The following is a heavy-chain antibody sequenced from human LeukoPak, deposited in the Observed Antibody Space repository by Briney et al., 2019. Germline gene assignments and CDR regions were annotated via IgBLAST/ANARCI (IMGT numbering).Heavy chain of an antibody. J-gene: IGHJ4*02. CDR3: ARGYSYVPDY. Sequence: GASVEVSCKASGGTFSSYAISWVRQAPGQGLEWMGGIIPIFGTANYAQRFQGRVTVTADKSTSTAYMELSSLRSEDTAVYYCARGYSYVPDYWGQGTLVTVSS. V-gene: IGHV1-69*06. CDR1: GGTFSSYA. D-gene: IGHD5-18*01. CDR2: IIPIFGTA.